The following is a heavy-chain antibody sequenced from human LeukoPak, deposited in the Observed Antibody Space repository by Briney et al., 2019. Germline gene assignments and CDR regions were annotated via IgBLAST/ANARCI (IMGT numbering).Heavy chain of an antibody. D-gene: IGHD5-24*01. CDR3: ARRDDNSAYDY. CDR2: ITGNGDIP. Sequence: GGSLRLSCLASGFTFSYYIMHWVRQAPGKGLETVSVITGNGDIPYYGDSVKGRFTISRDNSKNTLYLQMSSLRTEDTAMYYCARRDDNSAYDYWGQGTLVTVSS. V-gene: IGHV3-64D*09. J-gene: IGHJ4*02. CDR1: GFTFSYYI.